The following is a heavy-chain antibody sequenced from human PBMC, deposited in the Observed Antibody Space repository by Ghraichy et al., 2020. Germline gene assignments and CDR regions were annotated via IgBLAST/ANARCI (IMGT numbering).Heavy chain of an antibody. CDR2: INTGNGDT. CDR1: GYTFTNYA. Sequence: ASVKVSCKASGYTFTNYAMNWVRQAPGQRLEWMGWINTGNGDTKYSQTFQGRVTITRDTSANTAFMELSSLRSEDTARYYCASRPGIAVAGFDYWGQGTLVTVSS. J-gene: IGHJ4*02. D-gene: IGHD6-19*01. V-gene: IGHV1-3*04. CDR3: ASRPGIAVAGFDY.